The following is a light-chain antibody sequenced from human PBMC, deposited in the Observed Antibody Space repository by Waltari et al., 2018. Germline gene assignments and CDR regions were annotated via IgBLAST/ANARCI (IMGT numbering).Light chain of an antibody. V-gene: IGKV4-1*01. CDR3: QQFQSHLRT. J-gene: IGKJ1*01. Sequence: SGLHSSNDKNYFAWYQQKPGQPPKLLIYDASTRKSGVPDRFSGSGSGTDFSLTISSLQAEDVAVYYCQQFQSHLRTFGQGTKVEIK. CDR1: SGLHSSNDKNY. CDR2: DAS.